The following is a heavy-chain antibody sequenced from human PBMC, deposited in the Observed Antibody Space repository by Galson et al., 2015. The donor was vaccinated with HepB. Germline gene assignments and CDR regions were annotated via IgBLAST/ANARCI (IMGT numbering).Heavy chain of an antibody. Sequence: SLRLSCAASGFTFSSYAMSWVRQAPGKGLEWVSAISGSGGSTYYADSVKGRFTISRDNSKNTLYLQMNSLRAEDTAVYYCATPRYSSGWYLYYFDYWGQGTLVTVSS. V-gene: IGHV3-23*01. D-gene: IGHD6-19*01. CDR2: ISGSGGST. J-gene: IGHJ4*02. CDR3: ATPRYSSGWYLYYFDY. CDR1: GFTFSSYA.